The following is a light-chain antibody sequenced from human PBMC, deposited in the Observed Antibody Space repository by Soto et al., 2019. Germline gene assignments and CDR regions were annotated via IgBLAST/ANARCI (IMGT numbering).Light chain of an antibody. J-gene: IGKJ5*01. CDR3: MQGLHIPIT. CDR1: QSLLHSNGKNY. Sequence: DFVMTQSPLSLAVTPGEPAAISCRSNQSLLHSNGKNYLDWFLQKPGQSPQVLINLGSNRASGVPDGFSGSGSGTDFTLKISRVEAEDVGVYYCMQGLHIPITFGQGTRLEIK. V-gene: IGKV2-28*01. CDR2: LGS.